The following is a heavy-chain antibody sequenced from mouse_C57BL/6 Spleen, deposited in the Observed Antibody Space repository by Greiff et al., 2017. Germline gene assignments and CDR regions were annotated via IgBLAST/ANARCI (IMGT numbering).Heavy chain of an antibody. CDR2: IWSGGST. J-gene: IGHJ4*01. CDR3: ARIYGSSLYYAMDY. CDR1: GFSLTSYG. D-gene: IGHD1-1*01. Sequence: VQLQESGPGLVQPSQSLSITCTVSGFSLTSYGVHWVRQSPGKGLEWLGVIWSGGSTDYNAAFISRLSISKDNSKSQVFFKMNSLQADDTAIYYCARIYGSSLYYAMDYWGQGTSVTVSS. V-gene: IGHV2-2*01.